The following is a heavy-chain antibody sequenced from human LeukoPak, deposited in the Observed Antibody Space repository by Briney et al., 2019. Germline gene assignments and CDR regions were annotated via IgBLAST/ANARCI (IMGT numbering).Heavy chain of an antibody. Sequence: PLASVTVSCKASGYTFTGYYMQWMRQAPGQGLEWMGWISPNRGGTNLAQKFQGRVTMTRDTSISTAYMELSSLTSDDTAIYYCARLLEGDYHFDPWGQGTLVTGSS. J-gene: IGHJ5*02. CDR1: GYTFTGYY. V-gene: IGHV1-2*02. CDR2: ISPNRGGT. D-gene: IGHD4-17*01. CDR3: ARLLEGDYHFDP.